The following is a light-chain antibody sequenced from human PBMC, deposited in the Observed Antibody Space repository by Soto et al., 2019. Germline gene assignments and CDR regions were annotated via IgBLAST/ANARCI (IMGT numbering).Light chain of an antibody. CDR3: QQDYSYPQT. CDR1: QGISSY. J-gene: IGKJ1*01. Sequence: RIKQSPSALSASTGDRVTITCRASQGISSYLAWYQQKPGKAPKLLIYAASTLQSGVPSRFSGSGSGTDFTLTISCLQSEDFATYYCQQDYSYPQTFGQGTKVDI. V-gene: IGKV1-8*01. CDR2: AAS.